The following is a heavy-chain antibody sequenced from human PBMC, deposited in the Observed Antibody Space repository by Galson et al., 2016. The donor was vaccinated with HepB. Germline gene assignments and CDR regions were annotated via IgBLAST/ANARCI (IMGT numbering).Heavy chain of an antibody. CDR2: INHARST. CDR1: GASFTGYY. D-gene: IGHD3-22*01. J-gene: IGHJ4*02. V-gene: IGHV4-34*01. Sequence: SETLSLTCAVHGASFTGYYWNWIRQSPGMGLEWIAEINHARSTNYNPSLESRVTISIDTSKNQFSLTLSSVTAADTAVYYCARGNSRYDDESRGYYYGDYFDLWGQGTQATVSS. CDR3: ARGNSRYDDESRGYYYGDYFDL.